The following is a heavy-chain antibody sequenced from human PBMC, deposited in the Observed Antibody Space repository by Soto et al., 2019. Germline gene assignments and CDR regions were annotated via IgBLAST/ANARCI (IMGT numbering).Heavy chain of an antibody. Sequence: AQTLSLTCAISGDSVSSNSAAWNWIRQSPSRGLEWLGRTYYRSKWYNDYAVSVKSRITINPDTSKNQFSLQLNSVTPEDTAVYYCAREGCIAAAGTNYGMDVWGQGTTVTVSS. D-gene: IGHD6-13*01. J-gene: IGHJ6*02. CDR2: TYYRSKWYN. V-gene: IGHV6-1*01. CDR3: AREGCIAAAGTNYGMDV. CDR1: GDSVSSNSAA.